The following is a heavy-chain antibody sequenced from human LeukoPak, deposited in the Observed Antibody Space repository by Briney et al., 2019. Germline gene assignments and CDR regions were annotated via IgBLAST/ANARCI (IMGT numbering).Heavy chain of an antibody. CDR1: GFTFSNAW. Sequence: PGGSLRLSCAASGFTFSNAWMSWVRQAPGKGLEWVGRIKSKPDGGTTDYAAPVKGRFTISRDDSKNTLYLQMNSPKTEDTAVYYCTTSVDYDFWSGYYRFDYWGQGTLVTVSS. V-gene: IGHV3-15*01. D-gene: IGHD3-3*01. J-gene: IGHJ4*02. CDR3: TTSVDYDFWSGYYRFDY. CDR2: IKSKPDGGTT.